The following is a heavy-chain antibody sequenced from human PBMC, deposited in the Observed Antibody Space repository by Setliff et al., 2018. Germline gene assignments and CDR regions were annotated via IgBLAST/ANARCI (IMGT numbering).Heavy chain of an antibody. CDR3: ARGPRYYYGSGSYSTD. D-gene: IGHD3-10*01. Sequence: PSETLSLTCAVYGGSFSTYYWIWIRQPPGKGLEWIGEINHSGSTNYNPSLKSRVTISVDTSKNQFSLKLSSVTAADTAVYYCARGPRYYYGSGSYSTDWGQGTRVTVSS. CDR1: GGSFSTYY. CDR2: INHSGST. J-gene: IGHJ4*02. V-gene: IGHV4-34*01.